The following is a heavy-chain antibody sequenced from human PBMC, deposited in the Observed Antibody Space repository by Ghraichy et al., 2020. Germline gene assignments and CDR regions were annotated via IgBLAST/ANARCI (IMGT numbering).Heavy chain of an antibody. CDR3: ARGDIVVVVAAPYYGMDV. CDR2: IIPIFGTA. Sequence: SVKVSCKASGGTLSSYAISWVRQAPGQGLEWMGGIIPIFGTANYAQKFQGRVTITADESTSTAYMELSSLRSEDTAVYYCARGDIVVVVAAPYYGMDVWGQGTTVTVSS. V-gene: IGHV1-69*13. CDR1: GGTLSSYA. D-gene: IGHD2-15*01. J-gene: IGHJ6*02.